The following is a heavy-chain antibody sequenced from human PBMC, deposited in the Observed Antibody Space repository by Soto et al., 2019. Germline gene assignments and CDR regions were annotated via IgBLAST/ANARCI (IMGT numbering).Heavy chain of an antibody. V-gene: IGHV1-3*01. CDR1: GYTFTSYA. Sequence: ASVKVSCKASGYTFTSYAMHWVRQAPGQRLEWMGWINAGNGNTKYSQKFQGRVTITRDTSASTAYMELSSLRSDDTAVYYCARVQYYYDSSGYPTEYYFDYWGQGTLVTVSS. J-gene: IGHJ4*02. CDR3: ARVQYYYDSSGYPTEYYFDY. CDR2: INAGNGNT. D-gene: IGHD3-22*01.